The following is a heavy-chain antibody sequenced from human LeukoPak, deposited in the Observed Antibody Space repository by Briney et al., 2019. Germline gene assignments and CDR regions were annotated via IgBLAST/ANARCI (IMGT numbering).Heavy chain of an antibody. CDR1: GFTFSSYW. CDR3: ARGLTYYYDSSGYYQWGGGSLFDY. Sequence: GGSLRLSCAASGFTFSSYWMHWVRQAPGKGLVWVSRINSDGSSTSYADSVKGRFTISRDNAKNTLYLQMNSLGAEDTAVYYCARGLTYYYDSSGYYQWGGGSLFDYWGQGTLVTVSS. CDR2: INSDGSST. D-gene: IGHD3-22*01. V-gene: IGHV3-74*01. J-gene: IGHJ4*02.